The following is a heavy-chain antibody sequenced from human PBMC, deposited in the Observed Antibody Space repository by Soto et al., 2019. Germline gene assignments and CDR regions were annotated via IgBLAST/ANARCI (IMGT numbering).Heavy chain of an antibody. V-gene: IGHV1-69*13. Sequence: ASVKVSCKASGGTFSSYAISWVRQAPGQGLEWMGGIIPIFGTANYAQKFQGRVTITADESTSTAYMELSSLRSEDTAVYYCARGVQQLGPNWFDPWGQGTLVTVSS. CDR3: ARGVQQLGPNWFDP. CDR1: GGTFSSYA. CDR2: IIPIFGTA. J-gene: IGHJ5*02. D-gene: IGHD6-13*01.